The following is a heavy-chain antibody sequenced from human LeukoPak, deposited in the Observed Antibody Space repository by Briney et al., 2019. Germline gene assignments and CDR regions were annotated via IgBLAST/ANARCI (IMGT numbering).Heavy chain of an antibody. CDR1: GGTFSSYA. J-gene: IGHJ4*02. CDR2: IIPIFGTA. Sequence: ASVKVSCKASGGTFSSYAISWVRQAPGQGLEWMGGIIPIFGTANYAQKFQGRVTITADESTGTAYMELSSLRSEDTAVYYCARDSPGIMIFGVVTPNGGQGTLVTVSS. CDR3: ARDSPGIMIFGVVTPN. V-gene: IGHV1-69*13. D-gene: IGHD3-3*01.